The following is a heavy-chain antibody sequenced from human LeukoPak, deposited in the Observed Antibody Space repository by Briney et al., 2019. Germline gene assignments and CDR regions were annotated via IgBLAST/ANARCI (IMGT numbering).Heavy chain of an antibody. CDR3: ARGFCSGGSCYSAPFDY. Sequence: SVKVSCKASGGTFSSYAISWVRQAPGQGLEWMGRIIPILGIANYAQKFQGRVTITADKSTSTAYMELSSLRSEDTAVYYCARGFCSGGSCYSAPFDYWGQGTLVTVSS. J-gene: IGHJ4*02. D-gene: IGHD2-15*01. CDR1: GGTFSSYA. V-gene: IGHV1-69*04. CDR2: IIPILGIA.